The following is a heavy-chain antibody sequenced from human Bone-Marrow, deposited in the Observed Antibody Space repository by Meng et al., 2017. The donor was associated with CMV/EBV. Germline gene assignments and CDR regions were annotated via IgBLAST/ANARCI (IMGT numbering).Heavy chain of an antibody. CDR1: GYSFTSYW. CDR2: IYPGDSDT. V-gene: IGHV5-51*01. J-gene: IGHJ4*02. CDR3: ARHLRLGVLEWVPTDY. Sequence: GESLKISCKGSGYSFTSYWIGWVRQMPGKGLEWMGIIYPGDSDTRYSPSFQGQVTMSVDKSISTAYLQWSSLKASDTAMYYCARHLRLGVLEWVPTDYWGQGTLVTVSS. D-gene: IGHD3-3*01.